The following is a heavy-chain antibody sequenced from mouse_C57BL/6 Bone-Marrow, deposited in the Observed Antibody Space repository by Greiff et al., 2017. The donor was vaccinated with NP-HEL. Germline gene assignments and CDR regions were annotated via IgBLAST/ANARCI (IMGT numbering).Heavy chain of an antibody. CDR1: GYAFTNYL. Sequence: VQLQQSGAELVRPGTSVKVSCKASGYAFTNYLIEWVKQRPGQGLEWIGVINPGSGGTNYNEKFKGKATLTADKSSSTAYMQLSSLTSEDSAVYFCARSLDYYGSSYDAMDYWGQGTSVTVSS. J-gene: IGHJ4*01. D-gene: IGHD1-1*01. V-gene: IGHV1-54*01. CDR3: ARSLDYYGSSYDAMDY. CDR2: INPGSGGT.